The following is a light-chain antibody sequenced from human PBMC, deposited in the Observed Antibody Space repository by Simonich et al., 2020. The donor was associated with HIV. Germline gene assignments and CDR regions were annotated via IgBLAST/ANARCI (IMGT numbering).Light chain of an antibody. CDR1: QSVSIN. CDR2: GAS. Sequence: EIVMTQSPATLSVSPGERATLSCRASQSVSINLAWYQQKPGQAPRLLIYGASTRATGIPARFSGSGSGTEFTLTISSMQSEDFALYYCQQYNNWPSPFTFGPGTKVDIK. J-gene: IGKJ3*01. CDR3: QQYNNWPSPFT. V-gene: IGKV3-15*01.